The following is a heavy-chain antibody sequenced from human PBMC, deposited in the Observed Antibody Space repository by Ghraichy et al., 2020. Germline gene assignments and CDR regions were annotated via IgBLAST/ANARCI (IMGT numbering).Heavy chain of an antibody. J-gene: IGHJ2*01. CDR1: GGSINSYY. V-gene: IGHV4-59*01. CDR3: ARCRNNWLGEAGYFDL. CDR2: IYYSGST. D-gene: IGHD3-10*01. Sequence: SETLSLTCTVSGGSINSYYWSWIRQPPGKGLEWIGYIYYSGSTNNNPSLKSRVTISVDTSKNQFSLKLSSVTAADTAVYYCARCRNNWLGEAGYFDLWGRGTLVTVSS.